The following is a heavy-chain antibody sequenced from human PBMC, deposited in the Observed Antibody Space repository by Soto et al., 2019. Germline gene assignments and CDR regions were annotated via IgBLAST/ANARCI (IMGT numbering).Heavy chain of an antibody. CDR3: VRGVGATLGPRPFDY. V-gene: IGHV1-69*13. CDR1: GGTFSSYA. Sequence: ASVKVSCKASGGTFSSYAISWVRQAPGQGLEWMGGIIPIFGTANYAQKFQGRVTITADESTSTAYMELSSLRSEDTAVYYCVRGVGATLGPRPFDYWGQGTLVTVSS. J-gene: IGHJ4*02. D-gene: IGHD1-26*01. CDR2: IIPIFGTA.